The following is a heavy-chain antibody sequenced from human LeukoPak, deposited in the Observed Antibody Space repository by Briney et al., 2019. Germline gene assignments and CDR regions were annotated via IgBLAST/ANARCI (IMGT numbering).Heavy chain of an antibody. CDR3: ARDDVAAAGNY. CDR2: ISSSSSYI. CDR1: GFTFSSYS. V-gene: IGHV3-21*01. Sequence: GGSLRLSCAASGFTFSSYSMNWVRQAPGKGLEWVSSISSSSSYIYYADSVKGRSTISRDNAKNSLYLQMNSLRAEDTAVYYCARDDVAAAGNYWGQGTLVTVSS. J-gene: IGHJ4*02. D-gene: IGHD6-13*01.